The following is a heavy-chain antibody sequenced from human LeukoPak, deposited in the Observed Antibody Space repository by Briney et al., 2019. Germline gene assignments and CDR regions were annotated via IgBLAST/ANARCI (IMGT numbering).Heavy chain of an antibody. J-gene: IGHJ4*02. D-gene: IGHD2-21*02. CDR3: ARGYYCGGDCYSNDY. V-gene: IGHV3-7*01. CDR1: GFTFTSYW. Sequence: PGGSLRLSCEASGFTFTSYWMTWVRQAPGKGLEWVANIKEDGSVKNYVDSLRGRFTISRDNAKDSLYLQMNSLRAEDTAVYYCARGYYCGGDCYSNDYWGQGTLVTVSS. CDR2: IKEDGSVK.